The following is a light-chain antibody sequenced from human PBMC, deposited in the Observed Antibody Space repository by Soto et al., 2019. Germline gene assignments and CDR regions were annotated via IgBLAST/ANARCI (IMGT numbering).Light chain of an antibody. CDR2: AND. CDR1: SSNIGAAYD. Sequence: QSVLTQPPSVSGAPGQRVTISCTGSSSNIGAAYDVHWYPQLPGTAPKLLIYANDNRPSGVPDRFSGSKSGASASLAITGLQAEDEADYYCQSYDTSLSGFYIFGTGTKVTVL. CDR3: QSYDTSLSGFYI. V-gene: IGLV1-40*01. J-gene: IGLJ1*01.